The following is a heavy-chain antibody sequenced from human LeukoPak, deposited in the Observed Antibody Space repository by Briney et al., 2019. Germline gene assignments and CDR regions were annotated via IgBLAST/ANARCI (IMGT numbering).Heavy chain of an antibody. J-gene: IGHJ6*03. CDR1: GGSISSGSYY. CDR2: IYTSGST. V-gene: IGHV4-61*02. Sequence: SQTLSLTCTVSGGSISSGSYYWSWIRQPAGKGLEWIGRIYTSGSTNYNPSLRSRVTISVDTSKNQFSLKLSSVTAADTAVYYCAREPADTAMVYYYYYYMDVWGKGTTVTVSS. CDR3: AREPADTAMVYYYYYYMDV. D-gene: IGHD5-18*01.